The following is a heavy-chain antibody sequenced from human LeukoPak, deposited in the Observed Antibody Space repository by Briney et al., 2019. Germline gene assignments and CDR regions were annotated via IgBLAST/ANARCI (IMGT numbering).Heavy chain of an antibody. CDR1: GYTFTSYD. CDR2: MNPNSGNT. Sequence: ASVKVSCKASGYTFTSYDINWVRQATGQGLEWMGWMNPNSGNTGYAQKFQGRVTMTRNTSISTAYMELSSLRSEDTAVYYCARGSAYCGGDCYSPYYYYYMDVWGKGTTVTVSS. CDR3: ARGSAYCGGDCYSPYYYYYMDV. V-gene: IGHV1-8*01. D-gene: IGHD2-21*02. J-gene: IGHJ6*03.